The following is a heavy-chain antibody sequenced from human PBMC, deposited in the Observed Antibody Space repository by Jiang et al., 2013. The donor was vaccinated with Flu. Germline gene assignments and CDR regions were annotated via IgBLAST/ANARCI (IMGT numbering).Heavy chain of an antibody. J-gene: IGHJ3*02. Sequence: GYSFTDYWIGWVRQMPGQGLECMAIIYPGDSETTYSPSFQGQVTVSADRSINTAYLQWSSLTASDSAMYYCARRARFFGDVQSALDIWGRGTMVTVSS. CDR3: ARRARFFGDVQSALDI. CDR2: IYPGDSET. CDR1: GYSFTDYW. D-gene: IGHD3-3*01. V-gene: IGHV5-51*01.